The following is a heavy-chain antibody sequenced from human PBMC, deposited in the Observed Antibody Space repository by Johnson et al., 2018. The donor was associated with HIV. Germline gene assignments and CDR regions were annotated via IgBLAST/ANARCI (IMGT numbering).Heavy chain of an antibody. CDR1: GFTFGGEW. V-gene: IGHV3-74*02. CDR2: IKTDGSNT. CDR3: ARGDKMATITSRYDAFDL. D-gene: IGHD5-24*01. Sequence: VQLVESGGGVVQPGGSLRLSCVASGFTFGGEWMHWVRQAPGQGLVCVSRIKTDGSNTAYADSLRGRFTISGDNAKSTLYLHMNSLRAEDTAVYFCARGDKMATITSRYDAFDLWGQGTMVIVSS. J-gene: IGHJ3*01.